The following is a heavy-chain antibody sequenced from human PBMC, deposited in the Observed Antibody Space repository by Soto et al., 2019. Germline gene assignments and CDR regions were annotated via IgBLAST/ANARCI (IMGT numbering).Heavy chain of an antibody. CDR2: INKDRSEK. CDR1: GFRFSSYW. Sequence: GGSLRRSCADSGFRFSSYWMDWVRQAPGKGQEWVANINKDRSEKHYVDSMKGRFTISRDXAKNLMYLQMSSLTAEDSDLYYCWKALDSWGQGARVTVSS. V-gene: IGHV3-7*01. J-gene: IGHJ5*01. CDR3: WKALDS.